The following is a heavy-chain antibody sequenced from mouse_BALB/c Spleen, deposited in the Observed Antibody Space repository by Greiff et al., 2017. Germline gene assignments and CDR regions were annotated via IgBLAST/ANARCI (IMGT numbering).Heavy chain of an antibody. J-gene: IGHJ4*01. CDR3: ARGGYDAPMDY. CDR2: IYPYNGGT. V-gene: IGHV1S29*02. Sequence: VQLKQSGPELVKPGASVKISCKASGYTFTDYNMHWVKQSHGKILEWIGYIYPYNGGTGYNQKFKSKSTLTVDNSSSTAYMELRSLTSEDSAVYYCARGGYDAPMDYWGQGTSVTVSS. D-gene: IGHD2-14*01. CDR1: GYTFTDYN.